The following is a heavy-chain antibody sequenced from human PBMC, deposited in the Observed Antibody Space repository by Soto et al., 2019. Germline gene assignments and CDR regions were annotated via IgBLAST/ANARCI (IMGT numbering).Heavy chain of an antibody. CDR3: ATQGGDIVVVPAAAYYYYGMDV. D-gene: IGHD2-2*01. V-gene: IGHV4-39*01. J-gene: IGHJ6*02. CDR1: GGSISSSSYY. CDR2: IYYSGST. Sequence: SETLSLTCTVSGGSISSSSYYWGWIRQPPGKGLEWIGSIYYSGSTYYNPSLKSRVTISVDTSKNQFSLKLSSVTAADTAVYYCATQGGDIVVVPAAAYYYYGMDVWGQGTTVTVSS.